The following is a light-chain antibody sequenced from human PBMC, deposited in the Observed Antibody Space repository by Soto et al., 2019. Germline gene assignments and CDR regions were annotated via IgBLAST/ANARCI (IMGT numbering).Light chain of an antibody. CDR3: QSYDSSLSVV. CDR2: ANR. Sequence: QSALTQPPSVSGAPGQRVTISCTGSSSNIGAGYDVHWYQQLPGTAPKLLIYANRIRPSGVPDRFSGSKSGTSASLAITGLQAEDEADYYCQSYDSSLSVVFGGGTKLTVL. CDR1: SSNIGAGYD. V-gene: IGLV1-40*01. J-gene: IGLJ2*01.